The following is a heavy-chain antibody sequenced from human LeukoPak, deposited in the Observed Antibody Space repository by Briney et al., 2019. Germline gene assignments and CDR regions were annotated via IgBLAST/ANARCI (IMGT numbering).Heavy chain of an antibody. V-gene: IGHV1-69*13. CDR2: IIPIFGTA. D-gene: IGHD2-15*01. CDR3: ATDGGRYCSGGSCFDY. CDR1: GGTFSSYA. J-gene: IGHJ4*02. Sequence: GASVKVSCKASGGTFSSYAISWVRQAPGQGLEWMGGIIPIFGTANYAQKFQGRVTITADESTSTAHMELSSLRSEDTAVYYCATDGGRYCSGGSCFDYWGQGTLVTVSS.